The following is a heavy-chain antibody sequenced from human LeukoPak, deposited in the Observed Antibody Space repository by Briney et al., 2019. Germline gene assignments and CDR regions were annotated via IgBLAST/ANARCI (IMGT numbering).Heavy chain of an antibody. CDR1: GFTFSDYY. CDR3: ARDSYSNYAD. J-gene: IGHJ4*02. D-gene: IGHD4-11*01. V-gene: IGHV3-11*04. CDR2: ISSSSSTI. Sequence: GGSLRLSCAASGFTFSDYYMSWIRQAPGKGLEWVSYISSSSSTIYYADSVKGRFAIFRDNAKNSLYLQMNSLRAEDTAVYYCARDSYSNYADWGQGTLVTVSS.